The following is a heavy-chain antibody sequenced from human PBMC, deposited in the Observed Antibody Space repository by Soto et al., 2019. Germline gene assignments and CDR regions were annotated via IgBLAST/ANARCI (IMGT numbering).Heavy chain of an antibody. J-gene: IGHJ5*02. CDR2: IDWDDDK. D-gene: IGHD1-26*01. CDR3: ARIILPPGSSSDGFDP. CDR1: GFSLSTSGMF. Sequence: SGPTLVNPTQTLTLTCTFSGFSLSTSGMFVSWIRQPPGKALEWLALIDWDDDKYYSTSLKTRLTISKDTSKNQVVLTMTNMDPVDTATYYCARIILPPGSSSDGFDPWGQGTLVTVSS. V-gene: IGHV2-70*01.